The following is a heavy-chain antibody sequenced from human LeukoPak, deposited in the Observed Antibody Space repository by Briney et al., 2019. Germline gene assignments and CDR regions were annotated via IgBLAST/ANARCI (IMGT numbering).Heavy chain of an antibody. J-gene: IGHJ5*02. V-gene: IGHV4-39*02. CDR1: GGSISSSSYY. D-gene: IGHD2-2*01. CDR2: MYYSGSA. CDR3: ARDLCQLLGNWFDP. Sequence: PSETLSLTCTVSGGSISSSSYYWGWIRQPPGKGLEWIGSMYYSGSAYYNPSLKSRVTISVDTSKNQFSLKLSSVTAADTAVYYCARDLCQLLGNWFDPWGQGTLVTVSS.